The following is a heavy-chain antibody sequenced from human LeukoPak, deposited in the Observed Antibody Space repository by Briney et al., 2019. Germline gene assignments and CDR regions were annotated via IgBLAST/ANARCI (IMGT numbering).Heavy chain of an antibody. CDR2: IYTSGST. D-gene: IGHD2-2*01. CDR3: ARGNVGYCSSTSCLDYYYYYMDV. J-gene: IGHJ6*03. Sequence: PSETLSLTCTVSGGSISSYYWSWIRQPAGKGLEWIGRIYTSGSTNYNPSLKSRVTTSVDTSKNQFSLKLSSVTAADTAVYYCARGNVGYCSSTSCLDYYYYYMDVWGKGTTVTVSS. V-gene: IGHV4-4*07. CDR1: GGSISSYY.